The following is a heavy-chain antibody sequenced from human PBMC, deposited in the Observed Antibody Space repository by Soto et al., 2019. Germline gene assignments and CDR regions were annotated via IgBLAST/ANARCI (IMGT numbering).Heavy chain of an antibody. CDR2: IIPIFGTA. D-gene: IGHD6-19*01. V-gene: IGHV1-69*13. CDR3: ARKSIAVAGQVNWFDH. J-gene: IGHJ5*02. Sequence: SVNVSCKASGGSFSSYAISWVRQAPGQGLEWMGGIIPIFGTANYAQKFQGRVTITADESTSTAYMELSSLRSEDTAVYYCARKSIAVAGQVNWFDHWGQGTLVTVSS. CDR1: GGSFSSYA.